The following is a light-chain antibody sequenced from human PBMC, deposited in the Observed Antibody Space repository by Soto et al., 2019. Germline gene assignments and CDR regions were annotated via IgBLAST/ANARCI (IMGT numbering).Light chain of an antibody. CDR3: QSYDSTLSARYV. CDR2: GNT. CDR1: SSNIGAGYD. V-gene: IGLV1-40*01. J-gene: IGLJ1*01. Sequence: QSALTQPPSVSGAPGQRVTISCTGSSSNIGAGYDVHWYQQRPGTAPKLLIFGNTNRPSGVPERFSGSKSGTSASLAITGLQAEDEGDYYCQSYDSTLSARYVFGTGTKVTVL.